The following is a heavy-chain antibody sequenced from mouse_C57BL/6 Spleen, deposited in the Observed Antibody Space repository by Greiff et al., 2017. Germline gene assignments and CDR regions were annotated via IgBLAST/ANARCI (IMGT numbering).Heavy chain of an antibody. CDR3: TEAHASLYYAMDY. V-gene: IGHV6-3*01. CDR2: IRLKSDNYAT. J-gene: IGHJ4*01. CDR1: GFTFSNYW. D-gene: IGHD1-3*01. Sequence: EVQLVESGGGLVQPGGSMKLSCVASGFTFSNYWMNWVRQSPEKGLEWVAQIRLKSDNYATHYAESVKGRFTISRDDSKSSVYLQMNNLRAEDTGIYYCTEAHASLYYAMDYWGQGTSVTVSS.